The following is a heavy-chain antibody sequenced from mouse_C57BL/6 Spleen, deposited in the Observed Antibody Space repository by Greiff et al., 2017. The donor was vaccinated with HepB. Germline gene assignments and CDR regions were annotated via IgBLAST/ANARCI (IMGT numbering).Heavy chain of an antibody. Sequence: VQLQQPGTELVKPGASVKLSCKASGYTFTSYWMHWVKQRPGQGLEWIGNINPSNGGTNYHEKFKSKTTLTVDKSSSTADMQLSSLTSEDSAVYYSARDTEVAGNYFDDWGQGTTLTVSS. V-gene: IGHV1-53*01. J-gene: IGHJ2*01. CDR1: GYTFTSYW. CDR2: INPSNGGT. CDR3: ARDTEVAGNYFDD. D-gene: IGHD1-1*01.